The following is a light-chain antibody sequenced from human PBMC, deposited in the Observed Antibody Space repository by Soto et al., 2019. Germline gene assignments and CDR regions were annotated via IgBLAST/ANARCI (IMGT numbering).Light chain of an antibody. CDR1: NSNIWAGYD. CDR3: QSYDSSLSGSWV. J-gene: IGLJ3*02. CDR2: ANS. Sequence: QSALTQPPSVSGAPGQRVTISCTGSNSNIWAGYDVHWYQQLPGTAPKLLIYANSNRPSGVPDRFSGSKSGSSASLAITGLQAEDEADYYCQSYDSSLSGSWVFGGGTKLTVL. V-gene: IGLV1-40*01.